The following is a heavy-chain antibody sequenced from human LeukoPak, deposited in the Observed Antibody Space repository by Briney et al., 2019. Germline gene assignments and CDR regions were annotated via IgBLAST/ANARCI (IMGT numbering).Heavy chain of an antibody. J-gene: IGHJ5*02. CDR1: GGSFSGYY. CDR2: INHSGST. V-gene: IGHV4-34*01. Sequence: SETLCLTCAVYGGSFSGYYWSWIRQPPGKGLEWIGEINHSGSTNYNPSLKSRVTISVDTSKNQFSLKLSSVTAADTAVYYCARESIVVVPAAIGSWFDPWGQGTLVTASS. D-gene: IGHD2-2*01. CDR3: ARESIVVVPAAIGSWFDP.